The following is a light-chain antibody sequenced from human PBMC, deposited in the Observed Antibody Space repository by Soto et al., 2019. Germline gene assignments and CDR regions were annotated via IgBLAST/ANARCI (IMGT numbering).Light chain of an antibody. V-gene: IGKV3-15*01. Sequence: EIVMTQSPATLSLSPVERATLSCGASQRVSSNLAWYQQKPGQAPRLLIYGASTRATGIPARFSGSGSGTEFPLTISRLQSEDFAVYYCQQYNNWPPYTFGQGTKLEIK. CDR3: QQYNNWPPYT. CDR1: QRVSSN. CDR2: GAS. J-gene: IGKJ2*01.